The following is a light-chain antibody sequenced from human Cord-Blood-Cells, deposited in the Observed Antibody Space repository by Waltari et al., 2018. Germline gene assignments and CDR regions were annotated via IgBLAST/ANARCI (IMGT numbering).Light chain of an antibody. J-gene: IGKJ3*01. CDR3: MQSLQTPFT. V-gene: IGKV2-28*01. Sequence: DIVMTQSPLSLPVTPGEPASISCRSSQNLLHSNGYNYLDWYLQKPGQSPQLLIYLGFNRASGVPDRFSGSGSGTDFTLKISRVEAEDVGVYYCMQSLQTPFTFGPGTKVEIK. CDR1: QNLLHSNGYNY. CDR2: LGF.